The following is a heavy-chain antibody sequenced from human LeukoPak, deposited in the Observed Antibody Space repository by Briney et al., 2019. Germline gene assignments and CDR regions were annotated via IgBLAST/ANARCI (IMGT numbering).Heavy chain of an antibody. CDR2: IIPIFGTA. Sequence: SVKVSCKASGGTFSSYAISWVRQAPGQGLEWMGGIIPIFGTANYAQKFQGRVTITTDESTSTAYMELSSLRSEDTAVYYCASSPSITIFGVVTPWNYYYYMDVWGKGTTVTVSS. CDR3: ASSPSITIFGVVTPWNYYYYMDV. CDR1: GGTFSSYA. J-gene: IGHJ6*03. D-gene: IGHD3-3*01. V-gene: IGHV1-69*05.